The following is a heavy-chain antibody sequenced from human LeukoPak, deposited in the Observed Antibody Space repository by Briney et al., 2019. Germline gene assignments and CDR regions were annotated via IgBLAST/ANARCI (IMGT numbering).Heavy chain of an antibody. D-gene: IGHD2-21*02. J-gene: IGHJ4*02. V-gene: IGHV3-74*01. CDR1: EFPFSSNW. CDR2: INSDGSST. CDR3: ARGEVYCGGDCYGQ. Sequence: GGSLRLSCAASEFPFSSNWMYWVRQAPGKGLLWVSRINSDGSSTSYADSVKGRFTISRDNSKNTLYLQMNSLRAEDTAVYYCARGEVYCGGDCYGQWGQGTLVTVSS.